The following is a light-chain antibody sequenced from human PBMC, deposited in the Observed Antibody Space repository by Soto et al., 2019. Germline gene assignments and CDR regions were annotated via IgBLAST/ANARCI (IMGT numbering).Light chain of an antibody. V-gene: IGLV3-21*04. CDR1: NIGSKS. J-gene: IGLJ1*01. Sequence: SYVLTQPPSVSVAPGKTARITCGGKNIGSKSVHWYQQRPGQAPVLVIYYDSDRPSGIPERFSGSNSGNTATLTISRVEAGDEADYYCQVWDSSSDPLYVFGTGTKLTVL. CDR2: YDS. CDR3: QVWDSSSDPLYV.